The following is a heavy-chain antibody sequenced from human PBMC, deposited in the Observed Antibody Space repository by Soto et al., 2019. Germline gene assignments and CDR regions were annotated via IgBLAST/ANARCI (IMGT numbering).Heavy chain of an antibody. CDR1: GFTFSDYY. Sequence: PGGSLRLSCAASGFTFSDYYMSWIRQAPGKGLEWVSYISGSGSTIYYAHSVKGRFTISRDNAKNSLYLQMNSLRAEDTAVYYCASPYYYDSSGHSLEYFHHWGHGTLVTVSS. J-gene: IGHJ1*01. D-gene: IGHD3-22*01. CDR3: ASPYYYDSSGHSLEYFHH. CDR2: ISGSGSTI. V-gene: IGHV3-11*01.